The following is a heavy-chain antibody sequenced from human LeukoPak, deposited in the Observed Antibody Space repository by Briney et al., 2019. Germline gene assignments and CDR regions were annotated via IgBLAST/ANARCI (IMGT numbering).Heavy chain of an antibody. V-gene: IGHV4-31*03. D-gene: IGHD2-21*02. CDR3: ASNLVVTAAAPVAEYFQH. Sequence: SQTLSLTCTVSGGSISSGGYYWSWIRQHPGKGLEWIGYIYYSGSTYYNPSLKSRVTISVDTSKNQFSLKLSSVTAADTAVYYCASNLVVTAAAPVAEYFQHWGQGTLVTVSS. J-gene: IGHJ1*01. CDR1: GGSISSGGYY. CDR2: IYYSGST.